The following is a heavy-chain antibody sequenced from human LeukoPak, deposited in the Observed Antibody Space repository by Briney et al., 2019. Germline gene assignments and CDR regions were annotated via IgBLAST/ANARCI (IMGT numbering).Heavy chain of an antibody. CDR2: ISSNGGST. CDR1: GFTFSSYA. V-gene: IGHV3-64D*06. J-gene: IGHJ4*02. Sequence: GGSLRLSCSASGFTFSSYAMDWVRQAPGKVLEYVSTISSNGGSTYYADPVKGRFTISRDDSKNTLYLRMSSPRAEDTAVYYCARFHSVIIDYWGQGTLVTVSS. CDR3: ARFHSVIIDY. D-gene: IGHD3-10*01.